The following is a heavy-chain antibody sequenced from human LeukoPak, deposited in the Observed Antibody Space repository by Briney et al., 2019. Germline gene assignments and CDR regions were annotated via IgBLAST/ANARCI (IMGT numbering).Heavy chain of an antibody. Sequence: GGSLRLSCAASGFTFSSYGVHWVRQAPGKGLEWVAVIWYDGSKKYYADSVKGRFTISRDNRKNLLHLQMNSLRPDDSAVYYCVKDLGSAITSALALDVWGQGTTVTVSS. J-gene: IGHJ6*02. D-gene: IGHD2-15*01. CDR3: VKDLGSAITSALALDV. CDR1: GFTFSSYG. V-gene: IGHV3-33*03. CDR2: IWYDGSKK.